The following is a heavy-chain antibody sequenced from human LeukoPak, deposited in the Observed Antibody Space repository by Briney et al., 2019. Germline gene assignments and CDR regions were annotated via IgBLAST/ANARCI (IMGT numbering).Heavy chain of an antibody. CDR2: INHSEAT. V-gene: IGHV4-34*01. J-gene: IGHJ1*01. CDR1: GGSFSGYY. Sequence: SETLSLTCAVYGGSFSGYYWSWIRQPPGKGLEWIGEINHSEATDYNPSFKSRVTISVDTSKNQLSLKLSSVTAADTAAYYCAREAQYCSGGSCYGGYFQHWGQGTLVTVSS. CDR3: AREAQYCSGGSCYGGYFQH. D-gene: IGHD2-15*01.